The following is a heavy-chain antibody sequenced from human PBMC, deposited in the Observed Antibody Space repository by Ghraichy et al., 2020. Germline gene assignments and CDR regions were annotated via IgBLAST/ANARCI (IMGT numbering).Heavy chain of an antibody. Sequence: SVTVSCKASGGTFSSYAISWVRQAPGQGLEWMGRIIPILGIANYAQKFQGRVTITADKSTSTAYMELSSLRSEDTAVYYCARGYCTNGVCYSGGGYYYGMDVWGQGTTVTVSS. D-gene: IGHD2-8*01. CDR1: GGTFSSYA. CDR2: IIPILGIA. J-gene: IGHJ6*02. V-gene: IGHV1-69*04. CDR3: ARGYCTNGVCYSGGGYYYGMDV.